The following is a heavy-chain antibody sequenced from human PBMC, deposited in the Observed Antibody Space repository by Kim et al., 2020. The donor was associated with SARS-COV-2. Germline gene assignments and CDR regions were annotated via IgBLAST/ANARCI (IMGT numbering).Heavy chain of an antibody. V-gene: IGHV2-5*02. D-gene: IGHD3-22*01. Sequence: SGPTLVNPTQTLTLTCSFSGFSLSTSGMGVGWIRQPPGKALEWLALIYWDGDLRYSPSLKNRLTITKDTSKNQVVLTVTNMDPVDTATYYCAHWKRDYDEITGYFGLGAFDIWGPGTMVTVSS. CDR2: IYWDGDL. CDR1: GFSLSTSGMG. J-gene: IGHJ3*02. CDR3: AHWKRDYDEITGYFGLGAFDI.